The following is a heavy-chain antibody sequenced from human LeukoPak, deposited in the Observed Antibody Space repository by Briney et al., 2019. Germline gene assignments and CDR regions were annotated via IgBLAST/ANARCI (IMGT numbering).Heavy chain of an antibody. Sequence: GGSLRLSCAASGFTFSTYSMNWVRQAPGKGLEWVSSISSSSSYIYYADSVKGRFTISRDNAKNSLYLQMNSLRAEDTAVYYCARDKYLSVVPAAGVPDYWGQGTLVTVSS. CDR3: ARDKYLSVVPAAGVPDY. J-gene: IGHJ4*02. CDR2: ISSSSSYI. V-gene: IGHV3-21*01. D-gene: IGHD2-2*01. CDR1: GFTFSTYS.